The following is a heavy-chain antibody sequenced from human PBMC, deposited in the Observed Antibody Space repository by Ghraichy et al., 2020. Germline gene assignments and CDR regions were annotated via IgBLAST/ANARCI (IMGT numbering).Heavy chain of an antibody. CDR2: INHSGST. CDR3: ARAPGRQLVRGQDY. V-gene: IGHV4-34*01. D-gene: IGHD6-13*01. J-gene: IGHJ4*02. Sequence: SETLSLTCAVYGGSFSGYYWSWIRQPPGKGLEWIGEINHSGSTNYNPSLKSRVTISVDTSKNQFSLKLSSVTAADTAVYYCARAPGRQLVRGQDYWGQGTLVTVSS. CDR1: GGSFSGYY.